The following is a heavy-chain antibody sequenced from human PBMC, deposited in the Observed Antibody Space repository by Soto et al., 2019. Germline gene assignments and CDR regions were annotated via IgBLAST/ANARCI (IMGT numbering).Heavy chain of an antibody. CDR2: IYYSGST. CDR1: GGSISSGGYY. Sequence: QVQLQESGPGLVKPSQTLSLTCTVSGGSISSGGYYWSWIRQHPGKGLEWIGYIYYSGSTYYNPSLNSRVTTSVDTSKNQFSLKLSSVTAADTAVYYCARELRFGEDYYGMDVWGQGTTVTVSS. CDR3: ARELRFGEDYYGMDV. D-gene: IGHD3-10*01. J-gene: IGHJ6*02. V-gene: IGHV4-31*03.